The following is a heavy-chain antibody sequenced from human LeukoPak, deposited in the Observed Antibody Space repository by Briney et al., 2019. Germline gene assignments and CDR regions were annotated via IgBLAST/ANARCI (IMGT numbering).Heavy chain of an antibody. V-gene: IGHV3-49*03. Sequence: PGGSLRLSGTVSGFTFGDYAMMWFRQAPGKGLEWGGFIRSKAYGGTTESAASVKRRFTTSGDDSKSIAYLQMNSLKPEDTAVYYCTIVGATWGQGTLVTVSS. CDR1: GFTFGDYA. CDR3: TIVGAT. J-gene: IGHJ5*02. D-gene: IGHD1-26*01. CDR2: IRSKAYGGTT.